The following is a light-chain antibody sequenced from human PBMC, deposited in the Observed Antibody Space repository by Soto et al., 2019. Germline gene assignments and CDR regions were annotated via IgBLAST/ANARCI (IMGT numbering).Light chain of an antibody. Sequence: QSALTQPRSVSGSPGQSVTISCTGTSSDVGVSRSVSWYQQHPGKAPKLIISDVTNRPSGVSNRFSGSKSGNTASLTISGLQAEDEADYYCSSYTTSSTRVFGPGTKLTVL. CDR1: SSDVGVSRS. V-gene: IGLV2-14*03. J-gene: IGLJ1*01. CDR3: SSYTTSSTRV. CDR2: DVT.